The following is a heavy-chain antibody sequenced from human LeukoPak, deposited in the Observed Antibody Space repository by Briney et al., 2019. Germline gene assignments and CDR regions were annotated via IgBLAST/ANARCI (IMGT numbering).Heavy chain of an antibody. CDR2: INRSGST. D-gene: IGHD3-16*01. J-gene: IGHJ4*02. V-gene: IGHV4-34*01. Sequence: SETLSLTCAVYGGSFSGYYWSWIRQPPGKGLEWIGEINRSGSTNYNPSLKSRVTISVDTSKNQFSLKLSSVTAADTAVYYCARGTSNYDYIWGSLKYYFDYWGQGTLVTVSS. CDR1: GGSFSGYY. CDR3: ARGTSNYDYIWGSLKYYFDY.